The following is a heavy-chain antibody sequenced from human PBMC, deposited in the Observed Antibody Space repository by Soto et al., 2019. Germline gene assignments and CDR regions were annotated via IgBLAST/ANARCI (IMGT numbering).Heavy chain of an antibody. V-gene: IGHV3-66*01. CDR2: IHKDATT. CDR1: GFTVTSNH. CDR3: TADEQIIGWHYKY. Sequence: EVQLVESGGGLVQPGGSLRLSCVASGFTVTSNHMSWVRQTPGKAMEWVSAIHKDATTDYADAVKGRFTISSDNNENKVYLQMNSRRAEDTAVYYCTADEQIIGWHYKYWGQGTLVTVSS. J-gene: IGHJ4*02. D-gene: IGHD1-7*01.